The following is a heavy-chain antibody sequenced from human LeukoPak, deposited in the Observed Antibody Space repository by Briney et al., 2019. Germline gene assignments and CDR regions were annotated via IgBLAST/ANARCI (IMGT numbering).Heavy chain of an antibody. CDR3: ARQVGSLWNY. V-gene: IGHV4-59*08. CDR1: GGSISSYY. J-gene: IGHJ4*02. CDR2: IYYSGST. Sequence: PSETLSLTCTVSGGSISSYYWSWIRQPPGKGLEWIGYIYYSGSTNYNPSLKSRVTISVDTSKNQFSLELSSVTAADTAVYYCARQVGSLWNYWGQGTLVTVSS. D-gene: IGHD1-1*01.